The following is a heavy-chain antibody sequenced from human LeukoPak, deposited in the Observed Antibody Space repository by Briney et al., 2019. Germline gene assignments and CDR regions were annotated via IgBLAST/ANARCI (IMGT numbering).Heavy chain of an antibody. CDR3: AKGFRTYSDY. J-gene: IGHJ4*02. D-gene: IGHD3-3*01. Sequence: PGGSLRLSCAASGFTFSDYAMSWVRQAPGKGLEWVSTFSASGGTTYYADSVKGRFTISRNNFKNTLYLQMNSLRAEDTAVYYCAKGFRTYSDYWGQGTLVTVSS. CDR1: GFTFSDYA. V-gene: IGHV3-23*01. CDR2: FSASGGTT.